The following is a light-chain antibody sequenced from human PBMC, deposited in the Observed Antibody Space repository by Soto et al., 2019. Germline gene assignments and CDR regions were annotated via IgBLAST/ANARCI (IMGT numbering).Light chain of an antibody. V-gene: IGKV3-11*01. J-gene: IGKJ2*01. Sequence: EIVLTQSPATLSFSPGERATLSCRASQSVSSYLAWYQQKPGQAPRLLIYDASNRATGIPARFSGSGSGTDFTLTISSLEPEDFAVYYCQQRSNWPPGYTFGQGTKVDIK. CDR2: DAS. CDR1: QSVSSY. CDR3: QQRSNWPPGYT.